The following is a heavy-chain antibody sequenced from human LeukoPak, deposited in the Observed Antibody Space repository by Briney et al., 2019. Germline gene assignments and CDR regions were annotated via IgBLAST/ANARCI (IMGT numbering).Heavy chain of an antibody. CDR3: ARGSGYFDWLNLDY. D-gene: IGHD3-9*01. Sequence: ASVKVSCKASGGTFSSYAISWVRQAPGQGREWMGGIIPIFGTANYAQKFQGRVTITTDESTSTAYMELSSLRSEDTAVYYCARGSGYFDWLNLDYWGQGTLVTVSS. V-gene: IGHV1-69*05. CDR2: IIPIFGTA. J-gene: IGHJ4*02. CDR1: GGTFSSYA.